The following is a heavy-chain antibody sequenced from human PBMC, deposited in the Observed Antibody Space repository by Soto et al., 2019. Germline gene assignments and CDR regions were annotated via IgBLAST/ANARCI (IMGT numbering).Heavy chain of an antibody. D-gene: IGHD1-1*01. V-gene: IGHV1-18*01. Sequence: QVHLVQSGAEVKKPGASVKVSCKGSGYAFTTYGITWVRQAPGQGLEWMGWISAQNGNTNYAQKLQGRVTVTRDTSTSTAYMELRSLISDDTAVYYCARGRYGDYWGHGALVTVS. CDR1: GYAFTTYG. CDR2: ISAQNGNT. J-gene: IGHJ4*01. CDR3: ARGRYGDY.